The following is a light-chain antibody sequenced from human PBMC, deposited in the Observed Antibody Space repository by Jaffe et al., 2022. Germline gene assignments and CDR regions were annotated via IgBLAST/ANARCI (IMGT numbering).Light chain of an antibody. J-gene: IGKJ2*01. CDR2: GAS. Sequence: EIVMTQSPATLSVSPGERVTLSCRASQSVSNKLAWYQQKPGQAPRLLIYGASIRATGIPARFSGSGSGTEFTLTVSILQSEDFAVYYCQQYSTWPLFGQGTKLEIK. V-gene: IGKV3D-15*03. CDR1: QSVSNK. CDR3: QQYSTWPL.